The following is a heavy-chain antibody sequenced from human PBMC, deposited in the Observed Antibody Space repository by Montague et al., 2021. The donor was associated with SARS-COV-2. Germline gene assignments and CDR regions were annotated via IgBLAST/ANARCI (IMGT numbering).Heavy chain of an antibody. V-gene: IGHV6-1*01. CDR1: GDSVSSKSAA. D-gene: IGHD3-9*01. Sequence: CAISGDSVSSKSAAWNWIRQSPSRGLEWLGRTYYRSKWDSDYAESVKSRLVITPDTSKNQVSLQLNSVIPEDTAVYFCASSGITLTGLDAFDIWGQGTMVTVSS. CDR2: TYYRSKWDS. CDR3: ASSGITLTGLDAFDI. J-gene: IGHJ3*02.